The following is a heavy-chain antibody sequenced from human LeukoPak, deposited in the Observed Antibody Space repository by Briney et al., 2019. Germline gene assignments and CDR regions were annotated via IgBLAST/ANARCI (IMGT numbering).Heavy chain of an antibody. CDR1: GASISSYY. CDR3: ARLSADSSSSRGFDY. J-gene: IGHJ4*02. D-gene: IGHD2-2*01. CDR2: IYTSGST. V-gene: IGHV4-4*07. Sequence: SETLSLTCTVSGASISSYYWTWIRQPAGKGLEWIGRIYTSGSTNYNPSLKSRVAMSVDTSKNQFSLKLSSVTAADTAVYYCARLSADSSSSRGFDYWGQGTLDTVSS.